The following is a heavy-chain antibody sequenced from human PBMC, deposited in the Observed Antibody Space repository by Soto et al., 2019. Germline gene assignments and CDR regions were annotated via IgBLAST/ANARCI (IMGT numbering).Heavy chain of an antibody. Sequence: PGGSLRLSCAASGFTFSSYDMHWVRQATGKGLEWVSAIGTAGDTYYPGSVKGRFTISRENAKNSLYLQMNSLRAEDTAVYYCARGSYDSIYYYGMDVWGQGTTVTVSS. CDR3: ARGSYDSIYYYGMDV. CDR1: GFTFSSYD. CDR2: IGTAGDT. J-gene: IGHJ6*02. V-gene: IGHV3-13*01. D-gene: IGHD3-3*01.